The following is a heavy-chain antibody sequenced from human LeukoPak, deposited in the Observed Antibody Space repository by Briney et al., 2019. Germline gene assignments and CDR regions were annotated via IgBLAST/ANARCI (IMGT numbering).Heavy chain of an antibody. CDR2: ISGSGGST. Sequence: GGSLRLSCAASGFTFSSYAMSRVRQAPGKGLEWVSAISGSGGSTYYADSVKGRFTISRDNSKNTLYLQMNSLRAEDTAVYYCAKGQHIVVVTALDYWGQGTLVTVSS. CDR1: GFTFSSYA. D-gene: IGHD2-21*02. CDR3: AKGQHIVVVTALDY. V-gene: IGHV3-23*01. J-gene: IGHJ4*02.